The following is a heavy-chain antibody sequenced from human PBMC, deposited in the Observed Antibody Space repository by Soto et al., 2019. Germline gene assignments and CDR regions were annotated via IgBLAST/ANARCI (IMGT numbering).Heavy chain of an antibody. CDR3: ARLGAWLNYYYGMDV. J-gene: IGHJ6*02. Sequence: PSETLSLTCTVSGGSISSSSYYWGWIRQPPGKGLEWIGSIYYSGSTYYNPSLKSRVTISVDTSKNQFSLKLSSVTAADTAVYYCARLGAWLNYYYGMDVWGQGTTVTVSS. CDR2: IYYSGST. D-gene: IGHD3-22*01. V-gene: IGHV4-39*01. CDR1: GGSISSSSYY.